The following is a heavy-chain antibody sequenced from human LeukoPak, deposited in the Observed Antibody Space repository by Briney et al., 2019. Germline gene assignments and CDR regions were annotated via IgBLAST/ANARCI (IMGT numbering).Heavy chain of an antibody. CDR1: GFTFSSYA. V-gene: IGHV3-23*01. CDR2: ISGSGGST. J-gene: IGHJ4*02. CDR3: AKDRSRHYFDY. Sequence: GGSLRLSCAASGFTFSSYAMSWVRQAPGRGLEWVSAISGSGGSTYYADSVRGRFTISRDNSKNTLYLQMNSLRAEDTAVYYCAKDRSRHYFDYWGQGTLVTVSS.